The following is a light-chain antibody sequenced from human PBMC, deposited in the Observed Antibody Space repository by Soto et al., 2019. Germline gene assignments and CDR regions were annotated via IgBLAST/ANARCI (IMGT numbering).Light chain of an antibody. CDR1: SSNIGSHT. CDR2: SNT. J-gene: IGLJ2*01. CDR3: AAWDDSLNGVV. Sequence: QSVLTQPPSASGTPGQTIALSCSGGSSNIGSHTVNWYQQLPGTAPRLLIYSNTQRPSGVPDRFSGSKSGTSASLAISGLQSEYEGDYYCAAWDDSLNGVVFGGGTKRTVL. V-gene: IGLV1-44*01.